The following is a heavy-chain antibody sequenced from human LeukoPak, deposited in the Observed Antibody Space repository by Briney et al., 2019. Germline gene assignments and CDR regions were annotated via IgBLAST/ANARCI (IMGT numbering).Heavy chain of an antibody. J-gene: IGHJ4*02. Sequence: GGSLRLSCAASGFTFSGSAMHWVRQASGKGLEWVSLIRSKANSYATAYAASVKGRFTISREDSKNTASLQMNSLKTEDTAVYYCSSTSAEGFAYWGQGTLVTVSS. V-gene: IGHV3-73*01. CDR3: SSTSAEGFAY. CDR2: IRSKANSYAT. CDR1: GFTFSGSA. D-gene: IGHD1-26*01.